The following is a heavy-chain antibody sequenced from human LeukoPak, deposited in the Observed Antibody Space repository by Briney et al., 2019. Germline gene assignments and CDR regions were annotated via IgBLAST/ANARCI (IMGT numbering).Heavy chain of an antibody. J-gene: IGHJ6*02. D-gene: IGHD2-2*01. CDR3: ARASICSSTSCYRPYYYYYGMDV. CDR1: GFTFSSYG. V-gene: IGHV3-33*01. CDR2: LWYDGSNK. Sequence: PGGSLRLSCAASGFTFSSYGMHWVRQAPGKGLEWVAVLWYDGSNKYYADSVKGRFTISRDNSKNTLYLQMNSLKAEDTAVYYCARASICSSTSCYRPYYYYYGMDVWGQGTTVTVSS.